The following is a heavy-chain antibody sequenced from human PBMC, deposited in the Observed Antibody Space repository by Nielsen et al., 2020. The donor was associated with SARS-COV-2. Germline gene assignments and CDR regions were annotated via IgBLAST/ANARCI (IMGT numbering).Heavy chain of an antibody. CDR1: GFTFSSYW. D-gene: IGHD3-9*01. J-gene: IGHJ3*02. V-gene: IGHV3-74*01. CDR3: ARVQAYYDILTGGSAFDI. CDR2: INSDGSST. Sequence: GESLKISCAASGFTFSSYWMHWVRQAPGKGLVWVSRINSDGSSTSYADSVKGRFTISRDNAKNTLYLQMNSLRAEDTAVYYCARVQAYYDILTGGSAFDIWGQGTMVTVSS.